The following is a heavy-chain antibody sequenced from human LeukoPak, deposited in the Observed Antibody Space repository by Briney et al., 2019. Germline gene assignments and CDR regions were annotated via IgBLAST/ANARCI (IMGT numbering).Heavy chain of an antibody. D-gene: IGHD6-19*01. CDR2: ISGDGGST. Sequence: GGSLRLSCAASGFTFDDYAMHWVRQAPGKCLEWVSLISGDGGSTYYADSVKGRFTVSRDNSKNSLYLQMNSLRTEDSALYHCAKDIAVAGTGGYFDYWGQGTLVTVSS. J-gene: IGHJ4*02. V-gene: IGHV3-43*02. CDR1: GFTFDDYA. CDR3: AKDIAVAGTGGYFDY.